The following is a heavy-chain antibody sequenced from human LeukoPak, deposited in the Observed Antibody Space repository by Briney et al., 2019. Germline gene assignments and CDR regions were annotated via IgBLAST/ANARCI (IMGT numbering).Heavy chain of an antibody. Sequence: GASVKVSCKASGGTFSSYGISWVRQAPGQGLEWMGWISAYNGNTNYAQKLQGRVTMTTDTSTSTAYMELRSLRSDDTAVYYCARSASYGSGSHLDYWGQGTLVTVSS. CDR3: ARSASYGSGSHLDY. CDR2: ISAYNGNT. CDR1: GGTFSSYG. J-gene: IGHJ4*02. V-gene: IGHV1-18*01. D-gene: IGHD3-10*01.